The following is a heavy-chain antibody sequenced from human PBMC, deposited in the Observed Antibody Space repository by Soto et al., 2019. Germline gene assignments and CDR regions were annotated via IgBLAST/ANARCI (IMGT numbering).Heavy chain of an antibody. CDR2: ISSSSYI. D-gene: IGHD6-13*01. CDR1: GFTFSSYS. V-gene: IGHV3-21*01. J-gene: IGHJ4*02. CDR3: ARDRGSSSPFDY. Sequence: GGSLRLSCAASGFTFSSYSMNWVRQAPGKGLEWVSSISSSSYIYYADSVKGRFTISRDNAKNSLYLHMNSLRAEDTAVYYCARDRGSSSPFDYWGQGTRGTVSP.